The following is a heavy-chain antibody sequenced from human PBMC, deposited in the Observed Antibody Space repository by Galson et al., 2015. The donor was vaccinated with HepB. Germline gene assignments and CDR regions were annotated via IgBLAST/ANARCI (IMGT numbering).Heavy chain of an antibody. J-gene: IGHJ6*02. V-gene: IGHV3-15*01. CDR3: TTFNSLVTSTWLYYYYYGMDV. Sequence: SLRLSCAASGFSFSNAWMSWVRQAPGKGLEWVGRIKSNIDGGTTDYAAPVKGRFTISRDDSKNTLYLQMNSLKTEDTAVYFCTTFNSLVTSTWLYYYYYGMDVWGQGTTVTVSS. CDR1: GFSFSNAW. CDR2: IKSNIDGGTT. D-gene: IGHD2-21*02.